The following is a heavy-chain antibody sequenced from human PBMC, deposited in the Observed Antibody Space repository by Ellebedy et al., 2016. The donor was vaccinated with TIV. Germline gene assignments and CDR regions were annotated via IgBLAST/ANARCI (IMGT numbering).Heavy chain of an antibody. V-gene: IGHV2-70*11. J-gene: IGHJ6*02. CDR3: ARSMVRGRSYGMDV. CDR2: IDWDDDK. CDR1: GFSLSTSGMC. Sequence: SGPTLVKPTQTLTLTCTFSGFSLSTSGMCVSWIRQPPGKALEWPARIDWDDDKYYSTSLKTRLTISKDTSKNQVVLTMTNMDPVDTATYYCARSMVRGRSYGMDVWGQGTTVTVSS. D-gene: IGHD3-10*01.